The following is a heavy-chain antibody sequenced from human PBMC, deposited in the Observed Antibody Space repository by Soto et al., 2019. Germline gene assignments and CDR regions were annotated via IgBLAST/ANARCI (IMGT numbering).Heavy chain of an antibody. CDR1: GGSISSGGYS. Sequence: SETLSLTCAVSGGSISSGGYSWSWIRQPPGKGLEWIGYIYHSGSTYYNPSLKSRVTISVDRSKNQFSLKLSSVTAADTAVYYCARESPSNTPDYWGQGTLVTVSS. D-gene: IGHD2-2*02. V-gene: IGHV4-30-2*01. CDR2: IYHSGST. J-gene: IGHJ4*02. CDR3: ARESPSNTPDY.